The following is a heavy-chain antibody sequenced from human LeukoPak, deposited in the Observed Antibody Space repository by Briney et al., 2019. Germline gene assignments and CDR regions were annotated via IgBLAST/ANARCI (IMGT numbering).Heavy chain of an antibody. D-gene: IGHD5-18*01. V-gene: IGHV1-2*04. CDR1: GYTFTGYY. CDR3: AIGAIQLWLIGGGYFDY. CDR2: INPNSGGT. Sequence: ASVKVSCKASGYTFTGYYMHWVRQAPGQGLEVMGWINPNSGGTNYAQKFQGWVTMTRDTSISTAYMELSRLRLDDTAVYYCAIGAIQLWLIGGGYFDYWGQGTLVTVSS. J-gene: IGHJ4*02.